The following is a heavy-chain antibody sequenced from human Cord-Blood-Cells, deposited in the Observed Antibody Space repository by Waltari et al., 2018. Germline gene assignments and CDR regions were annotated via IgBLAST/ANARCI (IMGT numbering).Heavy chain of an antibody. CDR3: ARVYCSSTSCYAFDI. V-gene: IGHV4-39*01. D-gene: IGHD2-2*01. CDR2: IYYSGST. Sequence: QLQLQESGPGLVKPSETLSLTCTVSGGSISSSRYYWGWIRQPPGKGLEWIGSIYYSGSTYYNPSLKSRVTISVDTSKNQFSLKLSSVTAADTAVYYCARVYCSSTSCYAFDIWGQGTMVTVSS. CDR1: GGSISSSRYY. J-gene: IGHJ3*02.